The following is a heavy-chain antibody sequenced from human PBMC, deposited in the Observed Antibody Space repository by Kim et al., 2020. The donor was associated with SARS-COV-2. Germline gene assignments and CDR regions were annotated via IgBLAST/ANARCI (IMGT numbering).Heavy chain of an antibody. D-gene: IGHD2-2*01. CDR2: IKQDGSET. V-gene: IGHV3-7*01. CDR1: GFTFSSYW. CDR3: ARDLYCSSTSCSRGY. Sequence: GGSLRLSCAASGFTFSSYWMSWVRQAPGKGLEWVANIKQDGSETYYVDSVKGRFTISRDNAKNSLYLQMNSLRAEDTAVYYCARDLYCSSTSCSRGYWGQGTLVTVSS. J-gene: IGHJ4*02.